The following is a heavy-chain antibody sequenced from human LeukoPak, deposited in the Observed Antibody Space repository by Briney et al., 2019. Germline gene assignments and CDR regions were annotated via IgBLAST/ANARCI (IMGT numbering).Heavy chain of an antibody. CDR2: SIPIFGTA. V-gene: IGHV1-69*05. CDR3: ARDSYDFWISPGYFDY. Sequence: SVKVSCKASGGTFSSYAISWVRQAPGQGLEWMGRSIPIFGTANYAQKFQGRVTITTDESTSTAYMELSSLRSEDTAVYYCARDSYDFWISPGYFDYWGQGTLVTVSS. D-gene: IGHD3-3*01. CDR1: GGTFSSYA. J-gene: IGHJ4*02.